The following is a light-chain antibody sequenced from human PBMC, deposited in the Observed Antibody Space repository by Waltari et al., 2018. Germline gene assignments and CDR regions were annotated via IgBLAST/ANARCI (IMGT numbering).Light chain of an antibody. Sequence: AIRLTQSPSPFSASTGDRVTIPCRASQGSSIYLACYQQKPGKAPKLLIYAASTLQSGVPSRFSGSGSGTDFTFTISCLKSEDFATYYCQQYESYPPVTFGGGTKVEIK. J-gene: IGKJ4*01. CDR3: QQYESYPPVT. CDR2: AAS. CDR1: QGSSIY. V-gene: IGKV1-8*01.